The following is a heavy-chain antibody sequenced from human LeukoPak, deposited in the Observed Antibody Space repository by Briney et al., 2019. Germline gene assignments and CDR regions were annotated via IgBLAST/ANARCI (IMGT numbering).Heavy chain of an antibody. CDR1: GFSFNRYT. Sequence: PGGSLRLSCLASGFSFNRYTMNWVREAPGKGLEWVSTISPGVSGYTWYAESVKGRFTISRDNPENSLYLQMDSLRADDTAVYYCVRDVSRRIGMDVWGQGTTVTVSS. CDR2: ISPGVSGYT. V-gene: IGHV3-21*06. CDR3: VRDVSRRIGMDV. J-gene: IGHJ6*02. D-gene: IGHD2/OR15-2a*01.